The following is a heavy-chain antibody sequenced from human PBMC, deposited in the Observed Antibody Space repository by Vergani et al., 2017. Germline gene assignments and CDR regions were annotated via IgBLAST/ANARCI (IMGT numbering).Heavy chain of an antibody. J-gene: IGHJ6*02. V-gene: IGHV4-34*01. CDR2: INHSGST. Sequence: QVQLQQWGAGLLKPSETLSLTCAVYGGSFSGYYWSWIRQPPGKGLEWIGEINHSGSTNYNPSLKSRVTISVDTSKNQFSLELGSVTAADTAVYYCARYQDPGWGYYYYYYGMDVWGQGTTVTVSS. CDR1: GGSFSGYY. CDR3: ARYQDPGWGYYYYYYGMDV. D-gene: IGHD2-2*01.